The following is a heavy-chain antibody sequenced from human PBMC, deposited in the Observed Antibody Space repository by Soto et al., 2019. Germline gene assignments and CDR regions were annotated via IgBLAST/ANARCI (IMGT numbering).Heavy chain of an antibody. CDR2: ISSSSSTI. J-gene: IGHJ6*02. CDR1: GFTFSSYS. V-gene: IGHV3-48*02. CDR3: AREGLWWEQLEVRYYYYGMDV. Sequence: PGGSLRLSCAASGFTFSSYSMNWVRQAPGKGLEWVSYISSSSSTIYYADSVKGRFTISRDNAKNSLYLQMNSLRDEDTAVYYCAREGLWWEQLEVRYYYYGMDVWGQGTTVTVSS. D-gene: IGHD6-6*01.